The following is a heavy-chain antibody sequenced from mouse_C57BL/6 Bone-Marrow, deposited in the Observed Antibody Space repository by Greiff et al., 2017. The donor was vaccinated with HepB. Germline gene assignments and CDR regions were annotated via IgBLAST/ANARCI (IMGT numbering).Heavy chain of an antibody. CDR3: ARRGGSSHWYFDV. J-gene: IGHJ1*03. D-gene: IGHD1-1*01. CDR1: GFNIKDYY. V-gene: IGHV14-2*01. CDR2: IDPEDGDT. Sequence: EVQLQESGAELVKPGASVKLSCTASGFNIKDYYMHWVKQRTEQGLEWIGRIDPEDGDTKYAPKFQGKATITADTSSNTAYLQLSSLTSEDTAVYYCARRGGSSHWYFDVWGTGTTVTVSS.